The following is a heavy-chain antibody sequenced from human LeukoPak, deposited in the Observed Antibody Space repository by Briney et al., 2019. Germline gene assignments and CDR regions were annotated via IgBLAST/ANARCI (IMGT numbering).Heavy chain of an antibody. V-gene: IGHV1-2*02. D-gene: IGHD1-1*01. CDR1: GITFTGYY. CDR3: ATGSTGFFDC. Sequence: ASVKVSCKASGITFTGYYIHWVRQAPGQGLEWMGWINPNSGGTKYAQKFQGRVTLTRDTSISTAYMDLSSLRSDDTALYYCATGSTGFFDCWGQGTLVTVSS. CDR2: INPNSGGT. J-gene: IGHJ4*02.